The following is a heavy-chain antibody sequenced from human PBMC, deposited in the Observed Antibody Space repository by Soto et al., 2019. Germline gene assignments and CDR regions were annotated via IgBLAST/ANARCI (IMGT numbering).Heavy chain of an antibody. CDR3: ARGADYGDTVREYFFDF. CDR2: IYSSGTT. D-gene: IGHD4-17*01. V-gene: IGHV4-31*03. Sequence: PSETLSLNSPVSGVSINNHPYFWGWLRQHPEKGLEWIGYIYSSGTTYFNPSLLSRVGMSLDTSGNRFSLRLTSVTAADTAVYYCARGADYGDTVREYFFDFWGQGALVTVSS. J-gene: IGHJ4*01. CDR1: GVSINNHPYF.